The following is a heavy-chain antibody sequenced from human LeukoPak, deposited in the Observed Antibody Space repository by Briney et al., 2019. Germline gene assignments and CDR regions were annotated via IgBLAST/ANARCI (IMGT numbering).Heavy chain of an antibody. CDR3: ARAWYGEPIRSRDASDI. D-gene: IGHD3-10*01. CDR2: ISSGSSYI. V-gene: IGHV3-21*01. CDR1: GFTFSSYC. Sequence: PGGSLRLSCAASGFTFSSYCMDWVRQAPGKGLEWVSSISSGSSYIYYADSVKGRFTISRDTAKNSLYLQMNSLRAEDTAVYYCARAWYGEPIRSRDASDIWGQGTMVTVSS. J-gene: IGHJ3*02.